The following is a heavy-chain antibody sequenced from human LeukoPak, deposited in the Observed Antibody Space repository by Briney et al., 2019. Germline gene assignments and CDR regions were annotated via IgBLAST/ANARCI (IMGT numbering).Heavy chain of an antibody. V-gene: IGHV1-46*01. CDR3: ARGDGDSDSNGVLMGWFDP. J-gene: IGHJ5*02. CDR1: GYTFTAYY. D-gene: IGHD3-22*01. Sequence: ASVKVSCKASGYTFTAYYMHWVRQAPGQGLEWMGVIDPSGGSTSYAQRFQDRVTKTSDTSTSTVYMELSSLRSEDTAVYYCARGDGDSDSNGVLMGWFDPWGQGTLVTVSS. CDR2: IDPSGGST.